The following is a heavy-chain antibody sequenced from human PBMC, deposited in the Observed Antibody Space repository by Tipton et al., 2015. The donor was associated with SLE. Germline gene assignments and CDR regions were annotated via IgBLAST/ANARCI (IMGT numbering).Heavy chain of an antibody. V-gene: IGHV4-59*08. D-gene: IGHD5-24*01. CDR3: ARSWPRDYYYYYGMDV. CDR2: ISYSGNT. Sequence: TLSLTCTVSGGSISNYYWSWIRQPPGEGPEWIGYISYSGNTNYNPSLKSRVTISVDTSKNQFSLKLSSVTAADTAVYYCARSWPRDYYYYYGMDVWGQGTTVTVSS. CDR1: GGSISNYY. J-gene: IGHJ6*02.